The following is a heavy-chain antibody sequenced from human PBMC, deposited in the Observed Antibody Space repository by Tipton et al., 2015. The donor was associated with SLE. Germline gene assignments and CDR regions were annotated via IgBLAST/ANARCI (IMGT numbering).Heavy chain of an antibody. V-gene: IGHV3-11*05. Sequence: SLRLSCVTSGFNFSDYYMSWIRQAPGKGLEWVSYISSSSTYTNCAHSVKGRFTISKDNSKNTLYLQMNSLRAEDTAVYYCAKDRYDFWSGSTLDYWGQGTLVTVSS. CDR3: AKDRYDFWSGSTLDY. J-gene: IGHJ4*02. D-gene: IGHD3-3*01. CDR1: GFNFSDYY. CDR2: ISSSSTYT.